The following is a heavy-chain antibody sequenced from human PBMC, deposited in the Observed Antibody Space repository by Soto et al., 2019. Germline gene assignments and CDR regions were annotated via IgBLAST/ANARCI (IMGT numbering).Heavy chain of an antibody. J-gene: IGHJ4*02. CDR1: GYTFTTNG. CDR2: INAYNDRT. D-gene: IGHD3-9*01. CDR3: VRDFDYRPDY. Sequence: QVQLVQSGGEVKKPGASVKVSCKASGYTFTTNGISWVRQAPGQGLEWMGWINAYNDRTNYAQKLQGRVTITTDTSTSTDYMELRSLRSDDTAVYYCVRDFDYRPDYWGQGTLVIVSS. V-gene: IGHV1-18*01.